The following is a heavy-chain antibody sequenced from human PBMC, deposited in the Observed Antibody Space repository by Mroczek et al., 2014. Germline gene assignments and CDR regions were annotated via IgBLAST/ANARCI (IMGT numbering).Heavy chain of an antibody. CDR3: ARGDVDTATLFDY. Sequence: QVQLQQWGPGLVKPSETLSLTCTVSGGSISSYYWSWIRQPPGKGLEWIGYIYYSGSTNYNPSLKSRVTISVDTSKNQFSLKLSSVTAADTAVYYCARGDVDTATLFDYWGQGTLVTVSS. CDR2: IYYSGST. CDR1: GGSISSYY. D-gene: IGHD5-18*01. J-gene: IGHJ4*02. V-gene: IGHV4-59*01.